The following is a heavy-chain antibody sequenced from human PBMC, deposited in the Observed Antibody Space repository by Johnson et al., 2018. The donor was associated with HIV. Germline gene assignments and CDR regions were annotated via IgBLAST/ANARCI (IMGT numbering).Heavy chain of an antibody. V-gene: IGHV3-23*04. CDR1: GFTVSSIY. J-gene: IGHJ3*02. D-gene: IGHD7-27*01. CDR2: ISGSGGST. CDR3: AKSNWGRDAFDI. Sequence: AQLVESGGGLVQPGRSLKLSCAASGFTVSSIYMSWVRQAPGKGLEWVSAISGSGGSTYYADSVKGRFTISRDNSKNTLYLQMNSLRAEDTAVYYCAKSNWGRDAFDIWGQGTMVTVSS.